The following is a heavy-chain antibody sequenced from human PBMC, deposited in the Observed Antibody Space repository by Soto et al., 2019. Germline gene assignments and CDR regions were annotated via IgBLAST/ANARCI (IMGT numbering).Heavy chain of an antibody. CDR2: IIPIFGTA. Sequence: QVQLVQSGAEVKKPGSSVKVSCKASGGTFSSYAISWVRQSPGQGLEWMGGIIPIFGTANYAQKFQGRVTITADESTSTAYMELSSLSSDDTAVYYCVIGGPAGGDSYYYGMDFWGQGTTVTVS. V-gene: IGHV1-69*12. CDR1: GGTFSSYA. J-gene: IGHJ6*02. CDR3: VIGGPAGGDSYYYGMDF. D-gene: IGHD3-10*01.